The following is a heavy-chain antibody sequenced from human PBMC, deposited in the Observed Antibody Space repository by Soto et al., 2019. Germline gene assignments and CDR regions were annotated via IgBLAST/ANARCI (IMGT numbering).Heavy chain of an antibody. Sequence: GGSLRLSCAASGFTFSTYTMNWVRQAPGKGLEWVSSISSSNTYIYYADSVKGRFTISRDNAKNSLYLQMNSLRAEDTAVYYCASISRWLTDYWGRGTLVTVSS. D-gene: IGHD6-13*01. CDR2: ISSSNTYI. J-gene: IGHJ4*02. CDR3: ASISRWLTDY. V-gene: IGHV3-21*01. CDR1: GFTFSTYT.